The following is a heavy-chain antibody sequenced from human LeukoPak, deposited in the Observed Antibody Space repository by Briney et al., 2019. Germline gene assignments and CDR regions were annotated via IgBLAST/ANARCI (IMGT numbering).Heavy chain of an antibody. CDR2: IYYSGST. Sequence: PSETLSLTCTVSGGSISSSSYNWGWIRQPPGEGLEWIGSIYYSGSTYYNPSLKSRVTISVDTSKNQFSLKLSPVTAADTAVYYCARPSTKYSSSSGYFQHWGQGTLVTVSS. CDR3: ARPSTKYSSSSGYFQH. J-gene: IGHJ1*01. CDR1: GGSISSSSYN. V-gene: IGHV4-39*01. D-gene: IGHD6-6*01.